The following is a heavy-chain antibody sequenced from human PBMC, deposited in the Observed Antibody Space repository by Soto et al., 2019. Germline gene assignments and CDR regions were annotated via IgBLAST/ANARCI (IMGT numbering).Heavy chain of an antibody. V-gene: IGHV1-46*01. Sequence: ASVKVSCKASGYTFTSYYMHWVRQAPGQGLEWMGIINPSGGSTSYAQKFQGRVTMTRDASTSTVYMELSSLRSEDTAVYYCARARGDIVVVPAAQIYYYYCMDVWGQGTTVTVSS. CDR2: INPSGGST. J-gene: IGHJ6*02. CDR1: GYTFTSYY. CDR3: ARARGDIVVVPAAQIYYYYCMDV. D-gene: IGHD2-2*01.